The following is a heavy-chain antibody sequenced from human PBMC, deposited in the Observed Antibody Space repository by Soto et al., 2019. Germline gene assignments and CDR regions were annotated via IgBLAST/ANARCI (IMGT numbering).Heavy chain of an antibody. D-gene: IGHD3-22*01. J-gene: IGHJ4*02. V-gene: IGHV4-31*03. Sequence: KTSETLSLTCTVSGGSISSGGYYWSWIRQHPGKGLEWIGYIYYSGSTYYNPSLKSRVTISVDTSKNQFSLKLSSVTAADTAAYYCARANSSGYYPNYFDYWGQGTLVTVSS. CDR3: ARANSSGYYPNYFDY. CDR1: GGSISSGGYY. CDR2: IYYSGST.